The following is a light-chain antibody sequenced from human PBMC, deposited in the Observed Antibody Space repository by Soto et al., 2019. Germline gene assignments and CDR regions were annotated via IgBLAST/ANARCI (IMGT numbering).Light chain of an antibody. Sequence: DIQMTQSPSPLSASVGDRVTITCRASQGISNGLGWYQHKPGEAPKRLMYAASSLQSGVPSRFSGSGSGTEFTLTISSLQPEDFATYYCLQHKSYPYTFGPGTKLEIK. CDR3: LQHKSYPYT. V-gene: IGKV1-17*01. J-gene: IGKJ2*01. CDR2: AAS. CDR1: QGISNG.